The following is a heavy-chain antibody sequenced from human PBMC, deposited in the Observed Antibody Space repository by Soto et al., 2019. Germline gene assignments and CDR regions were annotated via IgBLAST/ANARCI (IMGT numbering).Heavy chain of an antibody. J-gene: IGHJ3*02. CDR2: ISSSSSTI. CDR1: GFTFSSYS. D-gene: IGHD1-20*01. Sequence: GGSLRLSCAASGFTFSSYSMNWVRQAPGKGLEWVSYISSSSSTIYYADSVKGRFTISRDNAKNSLYLQMNSLRAEDTAVYYCAREVTGTPGADAFEIWGQGTMVTVSS. CDR3: AREVTGTPGADAFEI. V-gene: IGHV3-48*01.